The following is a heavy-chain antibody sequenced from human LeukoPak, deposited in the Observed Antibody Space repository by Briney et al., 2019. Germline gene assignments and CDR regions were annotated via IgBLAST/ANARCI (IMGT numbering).Heavy chain of an antibody. D-gene: IGHD1-26*01. CDR1: GFTFDDYA. Sequence: GRSLRLSCAASGFTFDDYAMHWVRQAPGKGLEWVSGISWNSGSIGYADSVKGRFTISRDNAKNSLYLQMNSLRAEDTALYYCAKDSTGGSYFYYFDYWGQGTLVTVSS. J-gene: IGHJ4*02. V-gene: IGHV3-9*01. CDR3: AKDSTGGSYFYYFDY. CDR2: ISWNSGSI.